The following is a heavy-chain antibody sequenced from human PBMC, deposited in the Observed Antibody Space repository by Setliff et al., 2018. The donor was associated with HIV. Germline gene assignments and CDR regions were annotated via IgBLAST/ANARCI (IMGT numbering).Heavy chain of an antibody. Sequence: PSETLSLTCTVSGGSISSSSYYWGWVRQPPGKGLEWIGSMYYSGSTYYTTSLKSRITISLDTSKNQFSLRMRSVTAADTAVYYCARVFVDTAVLRVLEYYFDSWGRGTLVTVSS. CDR3: ARVFVDTAVLRVLEYYFDS. V-gene: IGHV4-39*07. CDR1: GGSISSSSYY. D-gene: IGHD5-18*01. J-gene: IGHJ4*02. CDR2: MYYSGST.